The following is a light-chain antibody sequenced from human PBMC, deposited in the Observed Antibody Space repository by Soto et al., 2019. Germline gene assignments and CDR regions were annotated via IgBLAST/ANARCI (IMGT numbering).Light chain of an antibody. CDR1: SSDVGDYNY. CDR3: SSYAGSNNWV. J-gene: IGLJ3*02. Sequence: QSALTQPPCASGSPGQSVTISCTGTSSDVGDYNYVSWYQQHPGKAPKLMIYEVNKRPSGVPDRFSGSKSGNTASLTVSGLQAEDESDYYCSSYAGSNNWVFGGGTKLTVL. CDR2: EVN. V-gene: IGLV2-8*01.